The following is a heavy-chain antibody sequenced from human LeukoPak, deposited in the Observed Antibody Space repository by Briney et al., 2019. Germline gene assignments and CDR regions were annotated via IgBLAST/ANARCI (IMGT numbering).Heavy chain of an antibody. D-gene: IGHD2-15*01. Sequence: GESLKISCKGSGYSFTSYWIGWVRQMPGKGLEWMGIIYPGDSDTRYSPSFQGQVTISADKSISTAYLQWSSLKASDTAMYYCARRVEGYCSGGSCKNWFDPWGQETLVTVSS. CDR1: GYSFTSYW. J-gene: IGHJ5*02. CDR2: IYPGDSDT. V-gene: IGHV5-51*01. CDR3: ARRVEGYCSGGSCKNWFDP.